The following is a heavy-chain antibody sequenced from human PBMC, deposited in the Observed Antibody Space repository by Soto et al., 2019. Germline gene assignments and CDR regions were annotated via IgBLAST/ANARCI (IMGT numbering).Heavy chain of an antibody. V-gene: IGHV1-69*12. CDR3: ARGPSRYCSGGSCYLDYYYGMDV. CDR1: GGTFSSYA. Sequence: QVQLVQSGAEVKKPGSSVKVSCKASGGTFSSYAISWVRQAPGQGLEWMGGIIHIFGTANYAQKFQGRVTITAEEPPSTAYMELSSLRLEDTAVYYCARGPSRYCSGGSCYLDYYYGMDVWGQGTTVTVSS. CDR2: IIHIFGTA. J-gene: IGHJ6*02. D-gene: IGHD2-15*01.